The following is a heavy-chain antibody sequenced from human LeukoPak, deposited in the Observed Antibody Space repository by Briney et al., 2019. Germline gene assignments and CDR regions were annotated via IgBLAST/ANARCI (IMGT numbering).Heavy chain of an antibody. CDR2: IYYSGST. D-gene: IGHD5-24*01. CDR3: ARFVEMATMVFDY. CDR1: GGSISSHY. J-gene: IGHJ4*02. Sequence: SETLSLTCTVSGGSISSHYWSWIRQPPGEGLEWIGYIYYSGSTNYNPSLKSRVTISVDTSKNQFSLKLSSVTAADTAVYYCARFVEMATMVFDYWGQRTLVTVSS. V-gene: IGHV4-59*11.